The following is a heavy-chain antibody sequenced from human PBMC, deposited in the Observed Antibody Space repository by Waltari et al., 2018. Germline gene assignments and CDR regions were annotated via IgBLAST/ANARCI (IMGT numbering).Heavy chain of an antibody. CDR3: ARVNVGATEWFDP. Sequence: QVQLVQSGAEVKKPGSSVKVSCKASGGTFSSYAISWVRQAPGQGLEWMGGIIPIFGTSNSARRFQGRGTPTTDESTRTAYMELGSLRSEDTAVYYCARVNVGATEWFDPWGQGTLVTVSS. CDR2: IIPIFGTS. D-gene: IGHD1-26*01. V-gene: IGHV1-69*05. CDR1: GGTFSSYA. J-gene: IGHJ5*02.